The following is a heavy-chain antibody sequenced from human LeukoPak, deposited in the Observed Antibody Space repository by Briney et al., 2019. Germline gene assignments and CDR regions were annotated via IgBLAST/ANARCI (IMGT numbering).Heavy chain of an antibody. CDR1: GGSFSGYY. V-gene: IGHV4-34*01. J-gene: IGHJ4*02. CDR3: ARLPYYYDSSGYYYFSFDY. Sequence: SQTLSLTCAVYGGSFSGYYWSWIRQPPGKGLEWIGEINHSGSTNYNPSLKSRVTISVDTSKNQFSLKLSSVTAADTAVYYCARLPYYYDSSGYYYFSFDYWGQGTLVTVSS. CDR2: INHSGST. D-gene: IGHD3-22*01.